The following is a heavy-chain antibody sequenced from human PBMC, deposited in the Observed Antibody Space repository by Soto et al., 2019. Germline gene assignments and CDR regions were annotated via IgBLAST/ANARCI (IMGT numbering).Heavy chain of an antibody. V-gene: IGHV3-23*01. D-gene: IGHD1-26*01. Sequence: EVQLLESGGGLVQPGGSLRLSCAASGFTFSSYAMSWVRQAPGKGLEWVSAISGSGGSTYYADSVKGRFTTSRNNSKNTLYLQMNSLRAEDTAVYYCAKKPGKSGYYYMDVWGKGTTVTVSS. CDR3: AKKPGKSGYYYMDV. CDR2: ISGSGGST. J-gene: IGHJ6*03. CDR1: GFTFSSYA.